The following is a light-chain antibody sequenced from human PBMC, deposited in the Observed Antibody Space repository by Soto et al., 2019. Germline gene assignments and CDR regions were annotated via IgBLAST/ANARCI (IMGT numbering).Light chain of an antibody. CDR3: QQFGTSPS. CDR1: QSVSSSY. Sequence: EIVLTQSPGTLSLSPGERATLSCRASQSVSSSYLAWYRQRPGQAPRLLIYGASIRATGITDRFSGSGSGTDFTLTISRLEPEDFALYYCQQFGTSPSFGPGTTVDI. V-gene: IGKV3-20*01. J-gene: IGKJ3*01. CDR2: GAS.